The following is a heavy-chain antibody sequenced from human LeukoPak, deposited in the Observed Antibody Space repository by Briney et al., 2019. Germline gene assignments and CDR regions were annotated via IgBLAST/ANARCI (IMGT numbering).Heavy chain of an antibody. D-gene: IGHD3-9*01. CDR3: ARGALRYSDY. CDR2: ITTTSTYI. Sequence: GGSLRLSCAASGFTFRTYSMNWVRQAPGKGLEWVSSITTTSTYILYADSVQGRFTTSRDNAKDSLYLQMNSLRAEDTAVYYCARGALRYSDYWGQGTLVTVSS. J-gene: IGHJ4*02. CDR1: GFTFRTYS. V-gene: IGHV3-21*01.